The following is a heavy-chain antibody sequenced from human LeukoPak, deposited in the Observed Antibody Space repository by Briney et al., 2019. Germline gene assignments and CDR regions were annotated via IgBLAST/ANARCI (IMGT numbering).Heavy chain of an antibody. CDR1: GYTFTGYY. V-gene: IGHV1-2*02. J-gene: IGHJ4*02. Sequence: ASVKVSCKASGYTFTGYYMHWVRQAPGQGLEWMGWINPNSGGTNYAQKFQGRVTMTRDTSICTAYMELSRLRSDDTAVYYCARGDLRWPYYFDYWGQGTLVTVSS. CDR3: ARGDLRWPYYFDY. CDR2: INPNSGGT. D-gene: IGHD4-23*01.